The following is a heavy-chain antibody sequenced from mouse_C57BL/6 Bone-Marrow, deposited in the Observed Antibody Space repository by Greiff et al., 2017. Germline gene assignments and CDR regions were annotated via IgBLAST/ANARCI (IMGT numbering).Heavy chain of an antibody. V-gene: IGHV1-72*01. D-gene: IGHD2-2*01. Sequence: VQLQQPGAELVKPGASVKLSCKASGYTFTSYWMHWVKQRPGRGLEWIGRIDPTSGGTQYHEKFKSKATLTVDKPSSTAYMQLSSLTSEDSAVYYCASLGGYDLDYWGQGTTLTVSS. CDR3: ASLGGYDLDY. CDR1: GYTFTSYW. J-gene: IGHJ2*01. CDR2: IDPTSGGT.